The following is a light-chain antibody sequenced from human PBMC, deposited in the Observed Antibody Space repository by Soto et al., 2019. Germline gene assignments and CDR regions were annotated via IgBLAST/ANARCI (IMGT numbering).Light chain of an antibody. CDR3: QQYGSSPGT. J-gene: IGKJ1*01. CDR1: QSVSSSY. Sequence: EIVLTQSPGTLSLSPGERATLSCRASQSVSSSYLAWYQQKPGQAPRLLIYGASSRATGIPDRFSVSGSGTDFTLTISRLEPEDFALYYCQQYGSSPGTFGQGTKVEIK. V-gene: IGKV3-20*01. CDR2: GAS.